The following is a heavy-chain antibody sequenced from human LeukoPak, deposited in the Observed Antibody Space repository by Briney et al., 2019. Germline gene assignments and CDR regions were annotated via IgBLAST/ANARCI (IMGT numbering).Heavy chain of an antibody. J-gene: IGHJ6*03. Sequence: PGGSLRLSCAASGFTLITYWMTWVRQAPGKGLEWVANINQDGSEKYYVDSVKGRFTISRDNAKNSLYLQMNSLRAEDTAVYYCARARQGYGGNSPARYYYYYYYMDVWGKGITVTVSS. D-gene: IGHD4-23*01. CDR1: GFTLITYW. V-gene: IGHV3-7*01. CDR3: ARARQGYGGNSPARYYYYYYYMDV. CDR2: INQDGSEK.